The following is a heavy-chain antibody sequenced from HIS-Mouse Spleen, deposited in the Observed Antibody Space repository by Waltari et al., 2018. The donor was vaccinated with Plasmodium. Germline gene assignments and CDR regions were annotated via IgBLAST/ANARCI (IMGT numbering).Heavy chain of an antibody. J-gene: IGHJ1*01. Sequence: QVQLVESGGGVVQPGRSLRLSCAASGFTFSSYGMHWVRQAPSKGLGWVAVISYDGSNKYYADSVKGRFTISRDNSKNTLYLQMNSLRAEDTAVYYCAKDHPGGQYSSGWYLLQHWGQGTLVTVSS. CDR1: GFTFSSYG. CDR2: ISYDGSNK. V-gene: IGHV3-30*18. D-gene: IGHD6-19*01. CDR3: AKDHPGGQYSSGWYLLQH.